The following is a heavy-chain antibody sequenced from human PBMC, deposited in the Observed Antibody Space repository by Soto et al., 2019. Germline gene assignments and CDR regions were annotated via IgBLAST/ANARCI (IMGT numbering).Heavy chain of an antibody. J-gene: IGHJ3*02. CDR2: IDPSDSYT. CDR3: AVGDSSSWGDDAFDI. V-gene: IGHV5-10-1*01. Sequence: GESLKISCKGSGYSFTSYWISWVRQMPGKGLEWMGRIDPSDSYTNYSPSFQGHVTISADKSISTAYLQWSSLKALDTAMYYCAVGDSSSWGDDAFDIWGQGTMVTVSS. D-gene: IGHD6-13*01. CDR1: GYSFTSYW.